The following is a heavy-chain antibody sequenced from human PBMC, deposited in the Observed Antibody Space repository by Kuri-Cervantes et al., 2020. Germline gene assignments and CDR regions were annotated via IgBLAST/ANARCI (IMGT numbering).Heavy chain of an antibody. D-gene: IGHD6-13*01. J-gene: IGHJ1*01. CDR2: IYYSGST. V-gene: IGHV4-59*12. CDR3: ASTLPYSSSYMLSA. Sequence: ESLKISCAVSGGSISSYYWSWIRQPPGKGLEWIGYIYYSGSTNYNPSLKSRVTISVDTSKNQFSLKLSSVTAADTAVYYCASTLPYSSSYMLSAWGQGTLVTVSS. CDR1: GGSISSYY.